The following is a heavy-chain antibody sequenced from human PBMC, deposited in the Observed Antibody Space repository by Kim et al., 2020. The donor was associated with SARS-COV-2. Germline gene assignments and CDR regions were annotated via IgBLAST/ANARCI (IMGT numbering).Heavy chain of an antibody. J-gene: IGHJ5*02. V-gene: IGHV3-23*01. Sequence: GGSLRLSCVASGFTFSTYAMTWVRQAPGKGLEWVSVISSRGGSIYYADSVQGRFTISRDNSKNTLYLQMNSLRAEDTAVYYCAKSPSYQYDSSQRDWSDPWGQGTLVTVSS. CDR1: GFTFSTYA. CDR2: ISSRGGSI. D-gene: IGHD3-22*01. CDR3: AKSPSYQYDSSQRDWSDP.